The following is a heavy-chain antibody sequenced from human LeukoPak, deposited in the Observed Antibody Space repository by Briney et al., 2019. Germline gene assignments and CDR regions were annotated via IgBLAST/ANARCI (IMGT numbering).Heavy chain of an antibody. V-gene: IGHV3-49*04. D-gene: IGHD3-10*02. CDR3: VRESVRDYYFDF. J-gene: IGHJ4*02. Sequence: PGRSLRLSRSGSGFRFGGYALSWVRQAPGKGLEWVGFIRSKALYGTSEYAASVEGRFAISRDDSNNIVYLQMNSLKTEDTAVYFCVRESVRDYYFDFWGQGTLVTVSS. CDR1: GFRFGGYA. CDR2: IRSKALYGTS.